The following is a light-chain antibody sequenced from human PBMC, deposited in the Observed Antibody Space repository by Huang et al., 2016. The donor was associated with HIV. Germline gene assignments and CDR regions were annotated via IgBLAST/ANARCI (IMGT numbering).Light chain of an antibody. V-gene: IGKV3-15*01. CDR1: ESILRN. CDR2: GAS. J-gene: IGKJ2*01. Sequence: VMTQSPATLSVSPGERATLSCRASESILRNLAWYQQRPGQPPRLLIDGASVRLPGIPDSFRGSGSGTEFSLTISSLQSEDFAVYYCQQYNKWPPYTYGQGTKLEIK. CDR3: QQYNKWPPYT.